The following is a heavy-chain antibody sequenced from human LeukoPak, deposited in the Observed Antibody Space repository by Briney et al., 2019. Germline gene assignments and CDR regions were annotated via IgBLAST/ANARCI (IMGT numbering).Heavy chain of an antibody. CDR2: IKQDGSEK. CDR1: GFTFSSYW. Sequence: GGSLRLSCAASGFTFSSYWMSWVRQAPGKGLEWVANIKQDGSEKYYVDSVEGRFTISRDNAKNSLYLQMNSLRAEDTAVYYCARVGYDFWSGYVAYWGQGTLVTVSS. D-gene: IGHD3-3*01. V-gene: IGHV3-7*01. CDR3: ARVGYDFWSGYVAY. J-gene: IGHJ4*02.